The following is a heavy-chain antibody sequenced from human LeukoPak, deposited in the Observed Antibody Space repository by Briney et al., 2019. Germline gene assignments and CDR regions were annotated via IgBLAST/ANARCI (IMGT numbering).Heavy chain of an antibody. J-gene: IGHJ4*02. CDR2: IWYDGSNK. Sequence: TGGSLRLSCAASGFTFSSYGMHWVRQAPGKGLEWVAVIWYDGSNKYYADSVKGRFTISRDNSKNTLYLQMNSLRAEDTAVYYCVRDLGIAVAPGYWGQGTLVTVSS. D-gene: IGHD6-19*01. CDR1: GFTFSSYG. CDR3: VRDLGIAVAPGY. V-gene: IGHV3-33*01.